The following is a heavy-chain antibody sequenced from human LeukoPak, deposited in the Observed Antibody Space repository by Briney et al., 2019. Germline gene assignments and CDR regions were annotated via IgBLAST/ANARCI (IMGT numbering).Heavy chain of an antibody. V-gene: IGHV4-39*01. Sequence: PSETLSLTCTVSGGSVSSSSYFWGWIRQPPGKGLEWIGSMSYSGRTYDNVSLKSRITISLDTSKNQFSLRLSSATATDTAVYYCARLEQELDVIDSWGQGTLVTVSS. CDR2: MSYSGRT. D-gene: IGHD6-13*01. CDR3: ARLEQELDVIDS. CDR1: GGSVSSSSYF. J-gene: IGHJ4*02.